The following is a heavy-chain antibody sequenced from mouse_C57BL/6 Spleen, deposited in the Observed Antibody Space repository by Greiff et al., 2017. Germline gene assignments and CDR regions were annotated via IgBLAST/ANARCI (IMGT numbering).Heavy chain of an antibody. Sequence: QVQLQQPGAELVKPGASVKLSCKASGYTFTSYWMHWVKQRPGRGLEGIGRIDPNSGGTTYNEKFTSKATLTVDKPSSTAYMELSSLTSEDSAVYYCARSEIYDGYAAWFAYWGQGTLVTVSA. V-gene: IGHV1-72*01. CDR2: IDPNSGGT. CDR3: ARSEIYDGYAAWFAY. J-gene: IGHJ3*01. CDR1: GYTFTSYW. D-gene: IGHD2-3*01.